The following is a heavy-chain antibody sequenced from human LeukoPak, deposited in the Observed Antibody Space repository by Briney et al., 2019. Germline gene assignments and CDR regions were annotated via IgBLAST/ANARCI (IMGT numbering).Heavy chain of an antibody. CDR1: GAVSGFTSRSDA. V-gene: IGHV3-30*03. CDR2: ISYDRGKK. Sequence: PVGSLRLSCAASGAVSGFTSRSDAMHWFRQPPCQGLGWFVMISYDRGKKYYVDSVKGRFTISRDNSKNTLYLQMNSQRAEHTDVYYCARDRDRRYCSGGSCYSGYYGMDVWGQGTTVTVSS. CDR3: ARDRDRRYCSGGSCYSGYYGMDV. J-gene: IGHJ6*02. D-gene: IGHD2-15*01.